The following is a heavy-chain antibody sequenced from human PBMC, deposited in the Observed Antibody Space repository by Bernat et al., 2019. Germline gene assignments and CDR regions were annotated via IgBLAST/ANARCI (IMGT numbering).Heavy chain of an antibody. CDR2: ISSDSSTI. CDR3: ARDQYSDYVFDN. J-gene: IGHJ4*02. Sequence: EVQLLESGGGLVQPGGSLRLFCAASGFTFSSYSMNWLRQAPGKGLVWVSYISSDSSTIDYAESGKGRFNITRDNDKNSMNLQMNSIGDEDTTVNYCARDQYSDYVFDNWGQGTLVTVSS. CDR1: GFTFSSYS. D-gene: IGHD4-11*01. V-gene: IGHV3-48*02.